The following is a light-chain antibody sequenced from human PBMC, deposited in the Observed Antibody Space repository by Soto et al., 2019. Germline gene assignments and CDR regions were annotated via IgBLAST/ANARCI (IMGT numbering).Light chain of an antibody. CDR3: SSYTRSTTLNYV. CDR1: RSDVGAVKS. J-gene: IGLJ1*01. V-gene: IGLV2-14*03. Sequence: QSVLTQPASVSGSPGRSITISCTGTRSDVGAVKSVSWYQQHPGKAPKLLLYDVSNRPSGVSNRFSGSKSGNTASLTISGLQTEDEADYYCSSYTRSTTLNYVFGTGTKLTVL. CDR2: DVS.